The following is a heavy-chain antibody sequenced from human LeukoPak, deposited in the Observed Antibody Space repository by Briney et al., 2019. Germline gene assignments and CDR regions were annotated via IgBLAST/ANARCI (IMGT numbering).Heavy chain of an antibody. J-gene: IGHJ4*02. CDR3: ARGVVPAANVDFGFDY. D-gene: IGHD2-2*01. Sequence: GGSLRLSCAASGFTFSSYEMNWVRQAPGKGLEWVSYISSSGSTIYYADSVKGRFTISRDNAKNSLYLQMNSLRAEYTAVHYCARGVVPAANVDFGFDYWGQGTLVTVSS. V-gene: IGHV3-48*03. CDR1: GFTFSSYE. CDR2: ISSSGSTI.